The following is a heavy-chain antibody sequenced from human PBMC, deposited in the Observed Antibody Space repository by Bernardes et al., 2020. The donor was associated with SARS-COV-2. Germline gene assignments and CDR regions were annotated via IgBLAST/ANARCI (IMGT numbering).Heavy chain of an antibody. CDR3: ARDDCSGDSCYPTHES. CDR1: GYTFDTYG. D-gene: IGHD2-15*01. Sequence: ASVKVSCKASGYTFDTYGISWVRQAPGQGLEWMGWISPYNGNTNYAQKFQGRVTMTTDTSTSTAYVELRSLRSDDTAVYYCARDDCSGDSCYPTHESWGQGTLVTVSS. CDR2: ISPYNGNT. V-gene: IGHV1-18*01. J-gene: IGHJ5*02.